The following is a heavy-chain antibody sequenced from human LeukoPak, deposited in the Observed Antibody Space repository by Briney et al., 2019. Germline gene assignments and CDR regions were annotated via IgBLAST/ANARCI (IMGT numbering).Heavy chain of an antibody. J-gene: IGHJ5*02. CDR3: AREKLVAGSLDNWFDP. D-gene: IGHD6-19*01. V-gene: IGHV1-18*01. CDR2: ISAYNGNT. Sequence: GASVKVFCEASGYTFINHAITWVRQAPGQGLGWMGWISAYNGNTNYAQKFRGRVTMTTDTSTSTAYLAIKSLTYDDTSVYYCAREKLVAGSLDNWFDPWGQGTLVTVS. CDR1: GYTFINHA.